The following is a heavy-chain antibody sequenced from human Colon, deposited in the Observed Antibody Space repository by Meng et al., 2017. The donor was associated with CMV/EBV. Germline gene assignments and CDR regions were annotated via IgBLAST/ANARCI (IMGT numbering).Heavy chain of an antibody. CDR2: ISYHGSNK. CDR1: GFTFSSYS. D-gene: IGHD3-10*01. J-gene: IGHJ6*02. V-gene: IGHV3-30*04. CDR3: ARTLSGPLWGMDV. Sequence: GESLKISCAASGFTFSSYSMHWVRQAPGKGLECVATISYHGSNKYYADSVKGRFTISRDNSKNMVYLQMTSLTAEDTAVFYCARTLSGPLWGMDVWGQGTTVTVSS.